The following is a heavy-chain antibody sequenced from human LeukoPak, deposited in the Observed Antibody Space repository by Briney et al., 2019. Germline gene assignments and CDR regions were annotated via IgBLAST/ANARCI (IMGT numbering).Heavy chain of an antibody. D-gene: IGHD6-19*01. Sequence: GGSLRLSCAASGFTFSSYSMNWVRQALGKGLEWVSSISSSSSYIYYADSVKGRFTISRDNAKNSLYLQMNSLRAEDTAVYYCARDTGGSSGWGTFDYWGQGTLVTVSS. CDR3: ARDTGGSSGWGTFDY. J-gene: IGHJ4*02. CDR1: GFTFSSYS. CDR2: ISSSSSYI. V-gene: IGHV3-21*01.